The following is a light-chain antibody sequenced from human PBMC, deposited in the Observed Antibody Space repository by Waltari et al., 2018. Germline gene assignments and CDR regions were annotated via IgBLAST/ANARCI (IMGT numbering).Light chain of an antibody. CDR2: DAS. CDR3: EKRSNWGWT. Sequence: LTQSPATLPLSPGERATLSCRASQTVYNNLAWYQQNPGQAPRLLIYDASNRATGIPARFSGGGSGTDFTLTISSLEPEDFAVYYCEKRSNWGWTFGQGTKVEMK. V-gene: IGKV3-11*01. CDR1: QTVYNN. J-gene: IGKJ1*01.